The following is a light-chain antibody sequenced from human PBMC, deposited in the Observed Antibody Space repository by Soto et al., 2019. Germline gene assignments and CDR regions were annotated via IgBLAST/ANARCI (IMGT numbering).Light chain of an antibody. Sequence: QSALTQPASVSGSPGQSITISCTGTNSDVGGYNFVSWYQQYPGKAPKLMIYEVSYRPSGVSNRFSGSKSGNTASLTISGLLTEDEADYYCSSYTSSSTRVFRTGTKVTVL. CDR3: SSYTSSSTRV. CDR2: EVS. CDR1: NSDVGGYNF. J-gene: IGLJ1*01. V-gene: IGLV2-14*03.